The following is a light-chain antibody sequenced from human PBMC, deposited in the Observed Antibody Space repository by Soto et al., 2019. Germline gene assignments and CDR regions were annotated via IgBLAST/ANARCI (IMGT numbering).Light chain of an antibody. CDR3: QQYGSSPVT. CDR1: QSVSSSY. CDR2: GAS. Sequence: EIVLTQSPGTPSLSPGERATLSCRASQSVSSSYLAWYQQKPGQAPRLLIYGASSRATGIPDRFSGSGSGTDFTLTISRLEPEDFAVYYCQQYGSSPVTFGQGTK. J-gene: IGKJ1*01. V-gene: IGKV3-20*01.